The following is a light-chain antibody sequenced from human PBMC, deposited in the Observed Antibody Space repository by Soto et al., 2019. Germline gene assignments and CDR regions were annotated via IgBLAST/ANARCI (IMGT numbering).Light chain of an antibody. Sequence: DIQMIQSPSSLSAYVGARVTISCRASQDIGNHLAWYQQKPGKVPKLLIHAASTLQSGVPSRFSGSGSGTDFTLTISSLQPEDVGTYFCEMYNIAPLITFGQGTRLEIK. CDR2: AAS. CDR1: QDIGNH. V-gene: IGKV1-27*01. J-gene: IGKJ5*01. CDR3: EMYNIAPLIT.